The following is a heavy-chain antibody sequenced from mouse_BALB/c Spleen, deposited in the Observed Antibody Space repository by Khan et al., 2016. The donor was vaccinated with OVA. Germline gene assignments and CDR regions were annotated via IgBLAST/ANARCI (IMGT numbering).Heavy chain of an antibody. V-gene: IGHV1-85*01. J-gene: IGHJ3*01. CDR3: ARGGYGGFAY. CDR2: MFPGDGST. D-gene: IGHD2-14*01. Sequence: QMQLQQSGAELVKPGASVKLSCKASGYTFTSYDINWVRQRPEQGLEWIGWMFPGDGSTKYNENFKGKATLTTDKSSSTAYMQLSRLTSEDSDADVCARGGYGGFAYWGQGTLVTVSA. CDR1: GYTFTSYD.